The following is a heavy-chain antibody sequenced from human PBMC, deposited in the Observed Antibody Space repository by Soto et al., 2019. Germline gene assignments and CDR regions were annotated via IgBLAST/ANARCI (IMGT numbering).Heavy chain of an antibody. CDR2: ISGSGGST. J-gene: IGHJ6*02. CDR1: GVPLGIYC. Sequence: GGPLHVACGSSGVPLGIYCMGLVRPAKGKGLEWVSAISGSGGSTYYADSVKGRFTISRDNSKTTLYLQMNSLRAEDTAVYYCAKAVHRYRTKAYGTDVWGQGTTVT. D-gene: IGHD1-26*01. V-gene: IGHV3-23*01. CDR3: AKAVHRYRTKAYGTDV.